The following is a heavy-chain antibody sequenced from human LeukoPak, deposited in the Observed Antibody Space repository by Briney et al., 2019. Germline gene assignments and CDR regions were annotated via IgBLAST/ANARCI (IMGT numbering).Heavy chain of an antibody. CDR2: IYWDDDK. CDR1: VFSLSTSGVG. V-gene: IGHV2-5*02. J-gene: IGHJ6*02. Sequence: SGPTLVKPTQTLTLTCTFSVFSLSTSGVGVGWIRQPPGKALEWLALIYWDDDKPYNPSLKSRLTITKDTSKNQVVLTMTNMDPVDTATYYCAHSKTESRPYYDILTGYYNPGYYYYYGMDVWGQGTTVTVSS. D-gene: IGHD3-9*01. CDR3: AHSKTESRPYYDILTGYYNPGYYYYYGMDV.